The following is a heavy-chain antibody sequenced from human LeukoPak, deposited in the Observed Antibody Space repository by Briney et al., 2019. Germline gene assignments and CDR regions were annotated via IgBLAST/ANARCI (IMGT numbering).Heavy chain of an antibody. V-gene: IGHV6-1*01. CDR2: TYYRSKWYN. Sequence: SQTLSLTCAISGDSVSSNSAAWNWIRQSPSRGLEWLGRTYYRSKWYNDYAVSVKSRITINPDTSKNQFSLQLSSVTPEDTAVYYCARSEPMYYYDSSGYYETPTFDYWGQGTLVTVSS. J-gene: IGHJ4*02. CDR3: ARSEPMYYYDSSGYYETPTFDY. D-gene: IGHD3-22*01. CDR1: GDSVSSNSAA.